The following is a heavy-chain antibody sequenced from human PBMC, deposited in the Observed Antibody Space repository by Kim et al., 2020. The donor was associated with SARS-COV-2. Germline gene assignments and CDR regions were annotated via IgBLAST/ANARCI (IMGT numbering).Heavy chain of an antibody. CDR3: ARVVAAAGTDAFDI. V-gene: IGHV3-74*01. Sequence: DSAQGRFTISRDTATNRLYLQINSLRAEDTAVYYCARVVAAAGTDAFDIWGQGTMVTVSS. D-gene: IGHD6-13*01. J-gene: IGHJ3*02.